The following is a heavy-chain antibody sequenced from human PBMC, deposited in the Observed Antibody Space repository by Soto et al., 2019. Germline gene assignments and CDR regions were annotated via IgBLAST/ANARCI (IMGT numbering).Heavy chain of an antibody. V-gene: IGHV3-49*04. CDR1: GFTFGDYA. CDR2: IRSKAYGGTT. D-gene: IGHD3-3*01. Sequence: GGSLRLSCTASGFTFGDYAMSWVRQAPGKGLEWVGFIRSKAYGGTTEYAASVKGRFTISRDDSKSIAYLQMNSLKTGDTAVYYCTRARDFWSGYRIRYYYGMDVWGQGTTVTVSS. J-gene: IGHJ6*02. CDR3: TRARDFWSGYRIRYYYGMDV.